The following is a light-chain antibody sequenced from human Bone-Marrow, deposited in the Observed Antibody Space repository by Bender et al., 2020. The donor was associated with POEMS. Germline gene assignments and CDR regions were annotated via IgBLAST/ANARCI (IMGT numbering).Light chain of an antibody. J-gene: IGLJ3*02. Sequence: QSVLTQPPSASGTPGHRFTISCSGGSSNFGTNPVNCYQHLPVTAPKILIYINNQRHSGVPDRLSGSKSGTSASLAMRGRQSEDEADYYCAAWEERLNGWVFGGGTKLTVL. CDR1: SSNFGTNP. CDR2: INN. CDR3: AAWEERLNGWV. V-gene: IGLV1-44*01.